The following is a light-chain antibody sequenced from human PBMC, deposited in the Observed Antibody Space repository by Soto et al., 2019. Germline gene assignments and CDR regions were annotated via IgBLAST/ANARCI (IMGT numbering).Light chain of an antibody. CDR1: QSISTW. J-gene: IGKJ1*01. V-gene: IGKV1-5*01. CDR3: QQYNSYPWT. Sequence: DIPMTQSPSTLSASVGDRVTITCRASQSISTWLAWYQQKPGKGPKLLIYHASSLESGVSSRFSGSGSGTEFTLTISSLQPDDFATYYCQQYNSYPWTFGQGTKVEFK. CDR2: HAS.